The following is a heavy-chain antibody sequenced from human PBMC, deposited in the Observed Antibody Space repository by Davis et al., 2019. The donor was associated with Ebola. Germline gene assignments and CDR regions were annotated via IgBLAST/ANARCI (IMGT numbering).Heavy chain of an antibody. D-gene: IGHD3-10*01. J-gene: IGHJ6*04. CDR2: ISGSGGST. CDR1: GFTFSSYA. Sequence: GESLKISCAASGFTFSSYAMSWVRQAPGKGLEWVSAISGSGGSTYYADSVKGRFTISRDNSKNTLYLQMNSLRAEDTAVYYCARVGDYGMDVWGKGTTVTVSS. CDR3: ARVGDYGMDV. V-gene: IGHV3-23*01.